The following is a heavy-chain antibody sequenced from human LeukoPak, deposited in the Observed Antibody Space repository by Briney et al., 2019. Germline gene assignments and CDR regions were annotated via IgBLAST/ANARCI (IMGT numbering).Heavy chain of an antibody. J-gene: IGHJ4*02. CDR3: SRGGGYGDY. D-gene: IGHD5-12*01. CDR2: IHTNGGT. V-gene: IGHV4-4*07. CDR1: GASITSFY. Sequence: PSETLSLTCTVSGASITSFYYNWIRQSAGKGLEWIGRIHTNGGTDYRPSLNSRVTISVDTSKKQISLKLTSVTAADTAVYFCSRGGGYGDYWGQGILVTVSS.